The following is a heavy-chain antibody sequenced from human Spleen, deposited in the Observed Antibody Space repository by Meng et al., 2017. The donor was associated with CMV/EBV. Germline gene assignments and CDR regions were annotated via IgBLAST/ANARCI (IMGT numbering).Heavy chain of an antibody. J-gene: IGHJ4*02. CDR2: IYHSGSS. D-gene: IGHD5-24*01. V-gene: IGHV4-31*02. CDR3: AREGGWLQTPYFDY. CDR1: GGSVSSGGYY. Sequence: GGSVSSGGYYWNWISQPPGKGLEWIGHIYHSGSSFYNPSLESRLTISLDTSKNQISLKLISVTAADTAVYYCAREGGWLQTPYFDYWGQGILVTVSS.